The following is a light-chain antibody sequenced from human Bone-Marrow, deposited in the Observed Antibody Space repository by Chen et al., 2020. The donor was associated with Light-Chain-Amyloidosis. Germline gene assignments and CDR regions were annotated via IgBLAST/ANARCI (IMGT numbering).Light chain of an antibody. Sequence: IQRTHSPSSLPSFVGERVIITCRASQSIGNNLYWYQARPGDPPKRLVYAASSLQGGVPSRFSGSGSGTEFTLISHNVQPEDLGTYVCHQYYHVPWTFGQGTKVAI. V-gene: IGKV1-39*01. CDR2: AAS. J-gene: IGKJ1*01. CDR3: HQYYHVPWT. CDR1: QSIGNN.